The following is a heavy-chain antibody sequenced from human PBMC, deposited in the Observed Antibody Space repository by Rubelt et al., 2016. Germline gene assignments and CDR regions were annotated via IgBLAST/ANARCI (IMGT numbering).Heavy chain of an antibody. Sequence: QVQLVQSGAEVKKPGASVKVSCKVSGYTLTELSMHWVRQAPGKGLEWMGGFDPEDGETIYAQKFQGRVTTTSASAGVTAYMGLSSLGSEAPAVVYCGREGLAVAQDYWGQGTLVTVSS. CDR1: GYTLTELS. CDR2: FDPEDGET. V-gene: IGHV1-24*01. D-gene: IGHD6-19*01. J-gene: IGHJ4*02. CDR3: GREGLAVAQDY.